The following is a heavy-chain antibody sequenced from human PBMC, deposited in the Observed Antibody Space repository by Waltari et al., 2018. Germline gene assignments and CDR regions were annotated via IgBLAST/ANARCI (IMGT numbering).Heavy chain of an antibody. D-gene: IGHD6-13*01. J-gene: IGHJ6*03. CDR1: GYTFTRYD. Sequence: QVQLVQSGAEVKKPLASVKVSCKASGYTFTRYDINWVRQATGQGIEWMGWMNPNSGNTGDAKKFQGRITRTRNTSISTAHMELSGLTSEDTAVYYCARGIASAGRPAGHYYYYMDVWGKGTTVTVSS. CDR2: MNPNSGNT. V-gene: IGHV1-8*01. CDR3: ARGIASAGRPAGHYYYYMDV.